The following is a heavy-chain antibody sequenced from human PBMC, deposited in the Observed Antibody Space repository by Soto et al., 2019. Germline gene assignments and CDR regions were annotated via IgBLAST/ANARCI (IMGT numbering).Heavy chain of an antibody. J-gene: IGHJ4*02. CDR2: IYSGGST. D-gene: IGHD5-12*01. Sequence: GGSLRLSCAASGFTVSSNYMSWVRQAPGKGLEWVSVIYSGGSTYYADSVKGRFTISRDNSKNTLYLQMNSLRAEDTAVYYCAGEYRGFSYYFDYWGQEPLFTVAS. CDR3: AGEYRGFSYYFDY. V-gene: IGHV3-66*01. CDR1: GFTVSSNY.